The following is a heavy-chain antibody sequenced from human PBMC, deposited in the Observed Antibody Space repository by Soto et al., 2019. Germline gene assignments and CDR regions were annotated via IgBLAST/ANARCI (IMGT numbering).Heavy chain of an antibody. CDR1: GGSFSGYF. V-gene: IGHV4-34*01. Sequence: SDTLSLTCAVSGGSFSGYFWCWIRQYPEKGLEWIGEINHSGDTNYNPSLKSRVTISVDTSKYQFSLKLTSVTAADTGIYYCARPVTPYYHYGMDVWDQGTTVT. D-gene: IGHD4-4*01. CDR2: INHSGDT. CDR3: ARPVTPYYHYGMDV. J-gene: IGHJ6*02.